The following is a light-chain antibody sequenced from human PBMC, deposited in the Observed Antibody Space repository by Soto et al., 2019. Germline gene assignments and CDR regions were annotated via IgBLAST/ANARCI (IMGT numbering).Light chain of an antibody. Sequence: DIQMTQSPSSLSASVGDTVTITCRASQGISNFLGWFQQKPGKAPKSLIYGASSLQSGVPSKFSGRGSDTDFTLTISSLQPEDSASYFCQQYHSSPVTFGGGTKVEIK. CDR2: GAS. J-gene: IGKJ4*01. V-gene: IGKV1-16*02. CDR3: QQYHSSPVT. CDR1: QGISNF.